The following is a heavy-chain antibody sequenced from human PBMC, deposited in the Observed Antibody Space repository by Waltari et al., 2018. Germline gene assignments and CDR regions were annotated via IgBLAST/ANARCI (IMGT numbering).Heavy chain of an antibody. CDR3: ARGGSQMRFQPSPFDQ. V-gene: IGHV3-33*04. CDR2: IRFDSSKK. J-gene: IGHJ4*02. Sequence: QVKLVESGGGVVQPGSSLRLSCSASGFLFNRHDMHWVRQAPGKGPEWIGLIRFDSSKKYYADSVTGRFTMSRDNSKNMMYLHMNNLGVADTAIYYCARGGSQMRFQPSPFDQWGQGTLVAVSS. CDR1: GFLFNRHD. D-gene: IGHD2-21*01.